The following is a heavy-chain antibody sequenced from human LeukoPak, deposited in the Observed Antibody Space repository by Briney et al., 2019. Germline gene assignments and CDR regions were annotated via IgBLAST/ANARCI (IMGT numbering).Heavy chain of an antibody. CDR2: ISSTGNYI. V-gene: IGHV3-21*06. D-gene: IGHD6-19*01. Sequence: GGSLRLPCAASGFTFSSSGMNWVRQAPGKGLEWGSSISSTGNYIYYTESMKGRFPISRDNAKNSLFLQMNSLRAEDTAVYYCARAGGWSEYFQHWGQGTLVTVSS. CDR1: GFTFSSSG. CDR3: ARAGGWSEYFQH. J-gene: IGHJ1*01.